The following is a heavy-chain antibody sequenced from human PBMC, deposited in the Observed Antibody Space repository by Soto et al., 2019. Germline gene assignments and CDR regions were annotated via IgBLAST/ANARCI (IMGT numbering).Heavy chain of an antibody. V-gene: IGHV1-18*04. CDR3: AKTRPVPGFGY. CDR2: ISAYNGNK. J-gene: IGHJ4*01. D-gene: IGHD1-1*01. Sequence: APVNVSCKASCCTYTSYGISWLSAGPGLRLELMGWISAYNGNKNYAEKLQGRVTMTTDTSTGTGFMELRSLRSDDTAVYHCAKTRPVPGFGYWG. CDR1: CCTYTSYG.